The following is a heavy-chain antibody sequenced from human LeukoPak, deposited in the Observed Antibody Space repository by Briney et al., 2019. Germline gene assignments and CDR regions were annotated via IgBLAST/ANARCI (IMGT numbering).Heavy chain of an antibody. Sequence: SETLSLTCTVSGGSISSYYWSWIRQPPGKGLEWIGYIYYSGSTNYNPSLKSRVTISVDTSKNQFSLKLSSVTAADTAVYYCARGGSIAARGAYYFEYWGQGTLVTVSS. CDR1: GGSISSYY. J-gene: IGHJ4*02. CDR3: ARGGSIAARGAYYFEY. V-gene: IGHV4-59*01. CDR2: IYYSGST. D-gene: IGHD6-6*01.